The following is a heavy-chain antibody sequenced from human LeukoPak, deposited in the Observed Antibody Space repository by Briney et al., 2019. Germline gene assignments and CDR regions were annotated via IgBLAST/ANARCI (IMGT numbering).Heavy chain of an antibody. D-gene: IGHD2-2*02. CDR3: ANPRRYCSSTSCYSHPINWFDP. J-gene: IGHJ5*02. CDR1: GFTFSSYA. Sequence: GGSLRLSCAASGFTFSSYAMSWVRQAPGKGLEWVSAISGSGGSTYYADSMKGRFTISRDNSKNTLYLQMNSLRAEDTAVYYCANPRRYCSSTSCYSHPINWFDPWGQGTLVTVSS. V-gene: IGHV3-23*01. CDR2: ISGSGGST.